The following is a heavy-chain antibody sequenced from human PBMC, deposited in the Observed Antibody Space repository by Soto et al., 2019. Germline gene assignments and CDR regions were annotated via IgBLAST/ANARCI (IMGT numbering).Heavy chain of an antibody. V-gene: IGHV1-8*01. CDR3: ASSPVCPIWFGHQEVAFDI. D-gene: IGHD3-10*01. CDR2: MNPNSGNT. CDR1: GYTFTSYD. Sequence: ASVKVSCKASGYTFTSYDINWVRQATGRGLEWMGWMNPNSGNTGYAQKFQGRVTMTRNTSISTAYMELSSLRSEDTAVYYCASSPVCPIWFGHQEVAFDIWGQGTMVTVSS. J-gene: IGHJ3*02.